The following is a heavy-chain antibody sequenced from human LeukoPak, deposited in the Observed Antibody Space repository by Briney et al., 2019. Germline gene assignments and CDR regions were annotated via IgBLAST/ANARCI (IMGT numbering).Heavy chain of an antibody. CDR2: IWYDGSNK. J-gene: IGHJ3*02. D-gene: IGHD3-9*01. Sequence: PGGSLRLSCAAGGFTFSSYGMRGGRRAPGKGGEGGAGIWYDGSNKYYEESVKGRFTIPRDNSKHTLYLQMHSLSAEDTAVYYCARWGDILTPRNAFDIWGQGTMVTVSS. V-gene: IGHV3-33*01. CDR1: GFTFSSYG. CDR3: ARWGDILTPRNAFDI.